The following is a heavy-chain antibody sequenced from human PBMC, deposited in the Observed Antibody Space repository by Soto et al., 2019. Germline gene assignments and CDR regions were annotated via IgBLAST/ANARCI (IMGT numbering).Heavy chain of an antibody. V-gene: IGHV5-51*01. J-gene: IGHJ6*02. CDR3: ARLHTYPSGLYYYYGMDV. CDR2: IYPGDSDT. Sequence: GESLKISCKGSGYSFTSYWIGWVRQMPGKGLEWMGIIYPGDSDTRYSPSFQGQVTISADKSISTAYLQWSSLKASDTAMYYCARLHTYPSGLYYYYGMDVWGQGTTVTVSS. D-gene: IGHD2-15*01. CDR1: GYSFTSYW.